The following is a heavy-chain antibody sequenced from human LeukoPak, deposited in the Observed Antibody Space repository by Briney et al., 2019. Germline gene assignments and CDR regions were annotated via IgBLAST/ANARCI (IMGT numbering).Heavy chain of an antibody. J-gene: IGHJ6*03. V-gene: IGHV3-23*01. CDR1: GFTFSSYA. CDR3: AKGSYCSSTSCYKYYYYYMDV. CDR2: ISGSGGST. Sequence: GGSLRLSSAASGFTFSSYAMSWVRQAPGKGLEWFSAISGSGGSTYYADSVKGRFTISRDNSKNTLYLQMNSLRAEDTAVYYCAKGSYCSSTSCYKYYYYYMDVWGKGTTVTVSS. D-gene: IGHD2-2*02.